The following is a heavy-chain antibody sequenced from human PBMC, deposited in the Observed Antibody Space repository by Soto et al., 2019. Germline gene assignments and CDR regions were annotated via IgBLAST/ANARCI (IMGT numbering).Heavy chain of an antibody. CDR2: VSYDGDNE. Sequence: PGGSLRLSCVASGFTFSNYAMHWVRQAPGKGLEWVAIVSYDGDNEYYADSVRGRFFISRDNSRNTLYLQTSSLRHEDTAVYYCARLLTGSGYVDESWFDPWGQGTLVTVSS. V-gene: IGHV3-30*03. CDR1: GFTFSNYA. J-gene: IGHJ5*02. D-gene: IGHD5-12*01. CDR3: ARLLTGSGYVDESWFDP.